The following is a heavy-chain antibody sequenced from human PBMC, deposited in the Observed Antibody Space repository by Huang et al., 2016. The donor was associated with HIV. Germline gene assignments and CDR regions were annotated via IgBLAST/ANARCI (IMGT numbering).Heavy chain of an antibody. Sequence: QVQLVQSGVEVKKPGASVKVSCKAPGYTFTSYGISWVRQAPGQGLEWMGSISAYKGVINYAQNVQGRATMTTATSTSTAYMELRSLRSDDTAVYYCARDSPLLGVVIVVVPTAPNTFDIWGQGTMVTVSS. V-gene: IGHV1-18*01. J-gene: IGHJ3*02. CDR1: GYTFTSYG. CDR3: ARDSPLLGVVIVVVPTAPNTFDI. D-gene: IGHD2-2*01. CDR2: ISAYKGVI.